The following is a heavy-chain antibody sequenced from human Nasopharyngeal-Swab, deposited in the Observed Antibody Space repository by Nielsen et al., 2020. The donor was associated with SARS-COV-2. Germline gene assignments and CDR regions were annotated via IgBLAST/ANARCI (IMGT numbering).Heavy chain of an antibody. CDR1: GDSINSGGSY. CDR2: IYYSGST. Sequence: SETLSLTCTVSGDSINSGGSYWSWIRQHPGKGLEWIGYIYYSGSTYYNPSLKSRIILSVDTSKNQFSLKLSSVTAADTAVYYCASSVRSGWNYYYGMDVWGQGTTVTVSS. J-gene: IGHJ6*02. D-gene: IGHD6-19*01. V-gene: IGHV4-31*03. CDR3: ASSVRSGWNYYYGMDV.